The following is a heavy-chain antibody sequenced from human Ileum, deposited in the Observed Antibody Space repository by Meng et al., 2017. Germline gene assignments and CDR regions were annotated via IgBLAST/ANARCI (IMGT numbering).Heavy chain of an antibody. CDR3: ARRAHYGDPPR. Sequence: QLRLQESGRGLVKTSETLSLTCSVSSGSFTNNNYYWVWIRRPPGKGLEWIGSIYYGGSTYYNPSLKSRVTISVDTSTNQFSLKLISVTAADTAVYYCARRAHYGDPPRWGQGTLVTVSS. V-gene: IGHV4-39*01. CDR2: IYYGGST. D-gene: IGHD4-17*01. CDR1: SGSFTNNNYY. J-gene: IGHJ4*02.